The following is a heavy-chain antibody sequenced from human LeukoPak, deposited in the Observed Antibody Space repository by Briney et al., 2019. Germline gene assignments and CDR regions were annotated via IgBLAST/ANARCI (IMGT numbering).Heavy chain of an antibody. V-gene: IGHV4-31*03. CDR3: ARSYDSSGNDY. CDR2: IYYSGST. CDR1: GGSINSGGYY. Sequence: SETLSLTCTVSGGSINSGGYYWSWLRQHPGKGLEWIGYIYYSGSTYYNPSLKSRVTISVDTSKNQFSLKLSSVTAADTAVYYCARSYDSSGNDYWGQGTLVTVSS. D-gene: IGHD3-22*01. J-gene: IGHJ4*02.